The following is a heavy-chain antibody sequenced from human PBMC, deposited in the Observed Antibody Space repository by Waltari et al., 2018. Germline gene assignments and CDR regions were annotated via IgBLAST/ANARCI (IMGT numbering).Heavy chain of an antibody. CDR1: GASISTSPYY. CDR2: IYSAGYT. J-gene: IGHJ5*02. CDR3: ARVSGGYPVGWIDP. D-gene: IGHD1-26*01. Sequence: QVQLQESGPGLVKPSETLSLTCTVSGASISTSPYYWGWIRQPPGTGLEWIGNIYSAGYTYYDPSLKSRVTISVDTSKNQFSLKMSSVTAADTAIYYCARVSGGYPVGWIDPWGQGTVVTVSS. V-gene: IGHV4-39*07.